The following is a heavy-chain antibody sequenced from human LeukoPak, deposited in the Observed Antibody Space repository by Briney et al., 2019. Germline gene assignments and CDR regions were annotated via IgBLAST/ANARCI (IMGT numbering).Heavy chain of an antibody. Sequence: SETLSLTCSVFGGSISSSSYYWVWIRQPPGKGLEWIGSIYYSGSTYYNPSLKSRVTISVDMSKNQFSLNLNSVTAADTAVYYCARHPYYYYYLDVWGKGTTVTVSS. J-gene: IGHJ6*03. CDR2: IYYSGST. CDR3: ARHPYYYYYLDV. CDR1: GGSISSSSYY. V-gene: IGHV4-39*01.